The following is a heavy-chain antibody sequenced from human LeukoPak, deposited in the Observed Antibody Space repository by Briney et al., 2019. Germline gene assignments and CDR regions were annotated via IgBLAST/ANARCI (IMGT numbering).Heavy chain of an antibody. CDR1: GFTFSSYG. V-gene: IGHV3-30*03. CDR3: ATHSSSWSTDY. D-gene: IGHD6-13*01. J-gene: IGHJ4*02. CDR2: ISYDGSNK. Sequence: GGSLRLSCAASGFTFSSYGMHWVRQAPGKGLEWVAVISYDGSNKYYADSVKGRFTISRDNSKNTLYLQMNSLRAEDTAVYYCATHSSSWSTDYWGQGTLVTVSS.